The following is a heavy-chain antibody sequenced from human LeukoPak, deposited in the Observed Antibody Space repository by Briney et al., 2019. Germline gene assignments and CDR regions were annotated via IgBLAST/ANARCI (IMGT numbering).Heavy chain of an antibody. J-gene: IGHJ6*02. V-gene: IGHV4-59*01. Sequence: SETLSLTCTVSGGSISSYYWSWIRQPPGKGLEWIGYIYYSGSTNYNPSLKSRVTISVDTSKNQFSLELSSVTAADTAVYYCARAHSYDFWSGYYNDYYYGMDVWGQGTTVTVSS. CDR2: IYYSGST. D-gene: IGHD3-3*01. CDR1: GGSISSYY. CDR3: ARAHSYDFWSGYYNDYYYGMDV.